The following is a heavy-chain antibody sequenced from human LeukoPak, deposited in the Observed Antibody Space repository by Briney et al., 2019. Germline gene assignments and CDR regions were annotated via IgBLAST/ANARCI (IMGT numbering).Heavy chain of an antibody. CDR2: ISGSGGST. CDR3: VRESKTYDGSGYYHDY. J-gene: IGHJ4*02. Sequence: GGSLRLSCAASGFTFSSYAMSWVRQAPGKGLEWVSAISGSGGSTYYADSVKGRFTISRDNSKNTLYLQMNSLRAEDTAVYYCVRESKTYDGSGYYHDYWGQGTLVTVSS. V-gene: IGHV3-23*01. CDR1: GFTFSSYA. D-gene: IGHD3-22*01.